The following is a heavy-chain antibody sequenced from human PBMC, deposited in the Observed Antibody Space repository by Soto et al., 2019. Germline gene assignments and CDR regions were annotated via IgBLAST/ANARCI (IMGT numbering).Heavy chain of an antibody. CDR1: GFAFNTYG. J-gene: IGHJ4*02. CDR3: AKSPNFYCSSPNCYKYYFDH. D-gene: IGHD2-2*02. CDR2: ISYDGSEK. Sequence: GGSLRLSCAASGFAFNTYGMHWVRQAPGKGLEWVAVISYDGSEKYYVDSVKGRFTISKDNSKNTLYLQMNSLRPEDTAVYYCAKSPNFYCSSPNCYKYYFDHWGQGTRVTVSS. V-gene: IGHV3-30*18.